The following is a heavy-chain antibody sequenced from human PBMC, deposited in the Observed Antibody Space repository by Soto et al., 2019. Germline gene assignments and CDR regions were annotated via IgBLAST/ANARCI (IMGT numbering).Heavy chain of an antibody. J-gene: IGHJ4*02. CDR1: GYTFTSYA. V-gene: IGHV1-3*01. CDR2: INAGNGNT. CDR3: ARVGAAAGPYYFDY. D-gene: IGHD6-13*01. Sequence: ASVKVSCKASGYTFTSYAMHWVRQAPGQRLEWMGWINAGNGNTKYSQKLQGRVTITRDTSASTAYMELSSLRSEDTAVYYCARVGAAAGPYYFDYWGQGNLVTVS.